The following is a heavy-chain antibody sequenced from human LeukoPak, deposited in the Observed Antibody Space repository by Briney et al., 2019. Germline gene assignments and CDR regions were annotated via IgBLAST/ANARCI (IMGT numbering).Heavy chain of an antibody. CDR3: ASGREMLAVAGMGMGY. J-gene: IGHJ4*02. CDR1: GHSFTSYD. V-gene: IGHV1-8*01. CDR2: MNPNSGNT. D-gene: IGHD6-19*01. Sequence: SVKVSCKASGHSFTSYDINWVRQATGQGLEWMGWMNPNSGNTGYAQKFQGRVTMTRNTSISTAYMELSSLRSEDTAVYYCASGREMLAVAGMGMGYWGQGTLVTVSS.